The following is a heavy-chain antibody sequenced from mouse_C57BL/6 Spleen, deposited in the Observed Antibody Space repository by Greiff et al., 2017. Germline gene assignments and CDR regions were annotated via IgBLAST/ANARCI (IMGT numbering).Heavy chain of an antibody. Sequence: QVQLQQPGAELVKPGASVKLSCKASGYTFTSYWMHWVKQRPGQGLEWIGMIHPNSGSTNYNEKFKSKATLTADKSSSTAYMQLSSLTSEDSAVYYCARYYDWYFDVWGTGTTVTVSS. D-gene: IGHD1-1*01. J-gene: IGHJ1*03. CDR3: ARYYDWYFDV. CDR2: IHPNSGST. CDR1: GYTFTSYW. V-gene: IGHV1-64*01.